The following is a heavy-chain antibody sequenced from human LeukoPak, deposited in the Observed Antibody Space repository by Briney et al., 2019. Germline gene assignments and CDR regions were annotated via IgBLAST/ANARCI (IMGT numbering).Heavy chain of an antibody. V-gene: IGHV4-34*01. CDR3: EREYSSSWYYFDY. D-gene: IGHD6-13*01. CDR2: ISHSGST. Sequence: PSETLSLTCAVYGGSFSGYYWSWIRQPPGKGLEWIGEISHSGSTNYNPSLKSRVTISVDTSKNQFSLKLSSVTAADTAVYYCEREYSSSWYYFDYGGQGTLVTVSS. J-gene: IGHJ4*02. CDR1: GGSFSGYY.